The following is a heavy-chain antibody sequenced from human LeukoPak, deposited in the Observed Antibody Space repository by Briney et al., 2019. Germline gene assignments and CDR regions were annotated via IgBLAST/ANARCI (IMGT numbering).Heavy chain of an antibody. D-gene: IGHD3-10*01. J-gene: IGHJ4*02. CDR3: AGRITMVRGVIALDY. CDR1: GGTFSSYA. Sequence: SVKVSCKAPGGTFSSYAISWVRQAPGQGLEWMGGIIPIFGTANYAQKFQGRVTITADESTSTAYMELSSLRSEDTAVYYCAGRITMVRGVIALDYWGQGTLVTVSS. V-gene: IGHV1-69*13. CDR2: IIPIFGTA.